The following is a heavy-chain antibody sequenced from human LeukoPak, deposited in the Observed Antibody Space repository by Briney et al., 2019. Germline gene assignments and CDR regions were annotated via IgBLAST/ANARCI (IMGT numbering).Heavy chain of an antibody. V-gene: IGHV4-59*12. D-gene: IGHD2-2*01. CDR3: ARSVVVPAARIYYFDY. CDR2: IYYSGST. CDR1: GGSISSYC. J-gene: IGHJ4*02. Sequence: SETLSLTCTVSGGSISSYCWSWIRQPPGKGLEWIGYIYYSGSTNYNPSLKSRVTISVDTSKNQFSLKLSSVTAADTAVYYCARSVVVPAARIYYFDYWGQGTLVTISS.